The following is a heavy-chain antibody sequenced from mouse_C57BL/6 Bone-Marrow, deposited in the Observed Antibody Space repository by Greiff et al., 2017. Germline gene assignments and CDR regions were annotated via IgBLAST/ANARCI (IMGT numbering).Heavy chain of an antibody. CDR3: ARDYYGSSLYWYFDV. J-gene: IGHJ1*03. V-gene: IGHV5-9*01. D-gene: IGHD1-1*01. CDR2: ISGGGGNT. CDR1: GFTFSSYT. Sequence: EVKVVESGGGLVKPGGSLKLSCAASGFTFSSYTMSWVRQTPEKRLEWVATISGGGGNTYYPDSVKGRFTISRDNAKNTLYLQMSSLRSEDTALYYCARDYYGSSLYWYFDVWGTGTTVTVSS.